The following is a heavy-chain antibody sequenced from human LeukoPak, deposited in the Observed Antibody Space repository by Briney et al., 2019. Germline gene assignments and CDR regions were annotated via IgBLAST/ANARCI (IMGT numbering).Heavy chain of an antibody. CDR2: ISGEGGST. D-gene: IGHD2-15*01. CDR1: GSTFDDYA. V-gene: IGHV3-43*02. CDR3: ASVTCSGGSCYYYHYGMDV. Sequence: GGSLRLSCAASGSTFDDYAMHWVRQAPGKGLEWVSLISGEGGSTYYADSVKGRFTISRDNSKNSLYLQMNSLRTEDTALYYCASVTCSGGSCYYYHYGMDVWGQGTTVTVSS. J-gene: IGHJ6*02.